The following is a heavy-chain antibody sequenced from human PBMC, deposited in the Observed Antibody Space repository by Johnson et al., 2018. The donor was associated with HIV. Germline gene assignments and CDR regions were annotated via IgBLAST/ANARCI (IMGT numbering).Heavy chain of an antibody. V-gene: IGHV3-20*04. CDR2: INWNGGNT. CDR3: ARDRVGATAFDV. CDR1: GFTFDDYG. D-gene: IGHD1-26*01. Sequence: VQLVESGGGLVQPGGSLRLSCAPSGFTFDDYGMSWVRQAPGKGLEWVSGINWNGGNTSYADSVKGRFTISRDNAKNSLYLQMNSLRAEDTAVYYCARDRVGATAFDVWGQGTLVTVSS. J-gene: IGHJ3*01.